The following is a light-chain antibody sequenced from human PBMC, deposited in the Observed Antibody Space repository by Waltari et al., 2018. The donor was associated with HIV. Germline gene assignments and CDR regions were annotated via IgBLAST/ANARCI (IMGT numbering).Light chain of an antibody. V-gene: IGLV7-43*01. CDR3: LLYYGGAQV. J-gene: IGLJ3*02. CDR2: STS. CDR1: PGAVTSGLY. Sequence: QAVVPQEPSLTVSPGGTVTLTCASSPGAVTSGLYQNWFQQKPGQAPRPQIYSTSKKHSCTPARFSGSLLWGKAALTLSSVQPEDESDYYCLLYYGGAQVFGGGTKLTVL.